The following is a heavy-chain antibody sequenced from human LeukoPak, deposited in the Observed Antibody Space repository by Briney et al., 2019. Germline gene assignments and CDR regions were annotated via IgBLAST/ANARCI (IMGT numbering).Heavy chain of an antibody. CDR1: GVTFSSYS. Sequence: GGSLRLSCVVSGVTFSSYSMNWVGQAPGKGLEWLSYILTNGNVIYYGDSVKGRFTVSRDNAKNSLYLQMNSLRDDDTAIYYCTTVRGPTLQTCYFDYWGQGTLVTVSS. CDR2: ILTNGNVI. CDR3: TTVRGPTLQTCYFDY. J-gene: IGHJ4*02. V-gene: IGHV3-48*02.